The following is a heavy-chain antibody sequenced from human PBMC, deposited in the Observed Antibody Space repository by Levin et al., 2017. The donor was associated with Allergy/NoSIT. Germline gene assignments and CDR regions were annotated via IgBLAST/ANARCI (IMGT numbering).Heavy chain of an antibody. CDR3: ARVAGYSYGYYIDY. CDR1: GGSISSGGYS. J-gene: IGHJ4*02. CDR2: IYLSGST. D-gene: IGHD5-18*01. Sequence: SETLSLTCAVSGGSISSGGYSWSWIRQPPGKGLEWIGNIYLSGSTNDNPSLKSRVTMSVDRSKNQFSLKLTYVTAADTAVYYCARVAGYSYGYYIDYWGPGTLVTVSS. V-gene: IGHV4-30-2*01.